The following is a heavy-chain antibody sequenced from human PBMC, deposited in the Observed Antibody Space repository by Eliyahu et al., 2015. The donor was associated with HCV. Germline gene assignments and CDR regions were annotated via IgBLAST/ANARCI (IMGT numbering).Heavy chain of an antibody. J-gene: IGHJ4*02. Sequence: QVQLQESGPGLVKPSETLSLTCAVSGGSISSTNWWSWVRQPPGKGLEWIGEIFHSGTTNYNPSLKSRVTISVDKSKNQFSLKLSSVTAADTAIYHCTRDLARGYSYGQRGFDYWGQGTLVTVSS. D-gene: IGHD5-18*01. V-gene: IGHV4-4*02. CDR1: GGSISSTNW. CDR3: TRDLARGYSYGQRGFDY. CDR2: IFHSGTT.